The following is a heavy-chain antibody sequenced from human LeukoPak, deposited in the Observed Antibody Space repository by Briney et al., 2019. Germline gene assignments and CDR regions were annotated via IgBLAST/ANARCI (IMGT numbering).Heavy chain of an antibody. CDR1: GFTFSDYY. CDR3: ARDRISSSWRPDSFDI. J-gene: IGHJ3*02. CDR2: ISGGGTTI. Sequence: GGSLRLSCAASGFTFSDYYMSWIRQAPGKGLEWVSYISGGGTTIYYADSVKGRFTISRDNAKNPLYLQMNSLRAEDTAVYYCARDRISSSWRPDSFDIWGQGTMVTVSP. V-gene: IGHV3-11*01. D-gene: IGHD6-13*01.